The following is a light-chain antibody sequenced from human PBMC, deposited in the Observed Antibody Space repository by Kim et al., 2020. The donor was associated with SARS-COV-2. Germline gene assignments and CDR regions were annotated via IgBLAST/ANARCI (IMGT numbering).Light chain of an antibody. CDR1: TGAVASYHY. CDR3: MLHFSGTWV. Sequence: QAVVTQEPSLTVSPGGTVTLTCASSTGAVASYHYPNWFQQKPGQEPRPLIYSDRFSGSLLGGKAALTVSGVQPEDEADYYCMLHFSGTWVFGGGTQLTVL. V-gene: IGLV7-43*01. J-gene: IGLJ3*02.